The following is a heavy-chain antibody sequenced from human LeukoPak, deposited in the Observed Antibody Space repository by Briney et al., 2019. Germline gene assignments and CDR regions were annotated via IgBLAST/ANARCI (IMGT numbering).Heavy chain of an antibody. CDR2: ISGSGGTT. CDR1: GFTFDNYA. V-gene: IGHV3-23*01. J-gene: IGHJ4*02. Sequence: PGGSLRLSCAASGFTFDNYATSWVRQAPGKGLEWVSGISGSGGTTNYADSVKGRLTISRDNSKNTLSLQMNSLRADDTAVYYCAKGYSSGWYYFDYWGQGTLVTVSS. CDR3: AKGYSSGWYYFDY. D-gene: IGHD6-19*01.